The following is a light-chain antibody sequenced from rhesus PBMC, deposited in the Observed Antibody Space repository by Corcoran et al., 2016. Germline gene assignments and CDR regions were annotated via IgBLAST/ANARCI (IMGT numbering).Light chain of an antibody. CDR3: QPYYSTPT. J-gene: IGKJ1*01. CDR1: QGITND. CDR2: EAS. Sequence: DIQMTQSPSSLSASVGDRVTITCRASQGITNDLAWYQQKPGETPKLLIYEASTLHSGIPSRFSGSVSGTDFSLTISSLQPEDFATYYCQPYYSTPTFGQGTKVEIK. V-gene: IGKV1-25*01.